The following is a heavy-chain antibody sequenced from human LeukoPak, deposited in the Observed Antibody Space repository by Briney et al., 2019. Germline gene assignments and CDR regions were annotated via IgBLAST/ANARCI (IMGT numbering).Heavy chain of an antibody. CDR1: GYTFTSYG. D-gene: IGHD6-13*01. CDR2: ISAYNGNT. V-gene: IGHV1-18*01. J-gene: IGHJ3*02. CDR3: ARSSAAALDAFDI. Sequence: LGASVKVSCTASGYTFTSYGISWVRQAPGQGLEWMGWISAYNGNTNYAQKLQGRVTMTTDTSTSTAYMELRSLRSDDTAVYYCARSSAAALDAFDIWGQGTMVTVSS.